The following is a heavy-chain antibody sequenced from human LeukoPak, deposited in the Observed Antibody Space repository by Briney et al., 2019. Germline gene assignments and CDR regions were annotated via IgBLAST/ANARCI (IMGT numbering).Heavy chain of an antibody. CDR1: GFTVSSNY. J-gene: IGHJ4*02. V-gene: IGHV3-53*01. Sequence: PGGSLRLSCAASGFTVSSNYMSWVRQAPGQGLEWVSVIYSGGSTYYADSVKGRFTISRDNSKNTLYLQMNSLRAEDTAVYYCAANDYGDYAFDYWGQGTLVTVSS. CDR2: IYSGGST. CDR3: AANDYGDYAFDY. D-gene: IGHD4-17*01.